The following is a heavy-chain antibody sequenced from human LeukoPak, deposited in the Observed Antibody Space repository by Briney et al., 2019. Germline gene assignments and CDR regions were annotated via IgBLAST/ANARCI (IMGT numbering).Heavy chain of an antibody. CDR1: GFTFSSYA. CDR2: ISGRGGIT. V-gene: IGHV3-23*01. Sequence: GGSLRLSCAASGFTFSSYAMNWVRQAPGKGLEWVSTISGRGGITYYADSVTGRFTISRDNSKNTLYLQMNSLRAEDTAVYYCARLLYSGYGYWGQGTLVTVSS. CDR3: ARLLYSGYGY. D-gene: IGHD5-12*01. J-gene: IGHJ4*02.